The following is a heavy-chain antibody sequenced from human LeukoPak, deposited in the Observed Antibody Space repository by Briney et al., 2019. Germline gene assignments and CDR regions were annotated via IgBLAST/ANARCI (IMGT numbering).Heavy chain of an antibody. Sequence: GGSLRLSCEASRFSFSSHAMSWVRQGPGEGLEWVSVISESGDVTVYADSVKGRFTISRDNSKSTLYLQMNSLRAEDTAVYYCAKKREGLAAANWFDPWGQGTLVTVSS. D-gene: IGHD6-13*01. CDR2: ISESGDVT. CDR1: RFSFSSHA. J-gene: IGHJ5*02. CDR3: AKKREGLAAANWFDP. V-gene: IGHV3-23*01.